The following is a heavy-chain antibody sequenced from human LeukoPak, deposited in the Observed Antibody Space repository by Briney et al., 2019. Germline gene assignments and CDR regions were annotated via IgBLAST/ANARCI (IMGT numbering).Heavy chain of an antibody. V-gene: IGHV1-8*01. J-gene: IGHJ4*02. Sequence: ASVKVSCKASGYTFTTYDINWVRQATGQGLEWMGWMNPNSGNAAYAQKFQGRVTMTRNTSINTAYMELSSLRSEDTAGYFCARYYGSGSYSLKYWGQGTPVTVSS. D-gene: IGHD3-10*01. CDR1: GYTFTTYD. CDR3: ARYYGSGSYSLKY. CDR2: MNPNSGNA.